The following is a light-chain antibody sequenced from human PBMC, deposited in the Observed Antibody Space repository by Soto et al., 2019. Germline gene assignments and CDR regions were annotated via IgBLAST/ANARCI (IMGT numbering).Light chain of an antibody. J-gene: IGKJ3*01. Sequence: EIVMTQSPATLSVSPGESATLSCRASQSVSNNLTWYQQKPGQPPRLLIYGASTRATGVPGRFSGSGSGTDFTLTISSLEPEDFAVYYCQQRSNWPPRFTYGPGTKVDTK. CDR3: QQRSNWPPRFT. CDR2: GAS. CDR1: QSVSNN. V-gene: IGKV3-15*01.